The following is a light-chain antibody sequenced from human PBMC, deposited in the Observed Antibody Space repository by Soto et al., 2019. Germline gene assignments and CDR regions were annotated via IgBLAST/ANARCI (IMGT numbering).Light chain of an antibody. CDR1: SSDVGGYNY. CDR2: EVS. Sequence: QSVLTQPASVSGSPGQSITISCTGTSSDVGGYNYVSWYQQHPGKAPNLMIYEVSNRPSGVSNRFSGSKSGNTASLTISGLQAEDEDDYYCSSYTSSSTLDWVFGGGTQLTVL. J-gene: IGLJ3*02. V-gene: IGLV2-14*01. CDR3: SSYTSSSTLDWV.